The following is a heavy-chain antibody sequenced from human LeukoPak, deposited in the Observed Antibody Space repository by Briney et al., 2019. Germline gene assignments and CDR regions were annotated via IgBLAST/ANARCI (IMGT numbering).Heavy chain of an antibody. CDR2: IYYSGST. CDR3: ARSGYSYGKNAFDI. D-gene: IGHD5-18*01. J-gene: IGHJ3*02. Sequence: SETLSLTCTVSGGSISSYYWSWIRQPPGKGLEWIGYIYYSGSTNYNPSLKSRVTISVNTSKNQFSLKLSSVTAADTAVYYCARSGYSYGKNAFDIWGQGTMVTVSS. CDR1: GGSISSYY. V-gene: IGHV4-59*01.